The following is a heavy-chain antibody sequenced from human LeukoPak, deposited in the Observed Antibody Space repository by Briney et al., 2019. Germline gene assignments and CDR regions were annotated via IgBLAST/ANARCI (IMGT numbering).Heavy chain of an antibody. CDR2: ISVYNGNT. CDR3: ARVRYCSGGNYYPNWCDA. V-gene: IGHV1-18*04. Sequence: ASVTVSYKASGYTFTSYGISWVRQAPGQGLEGMGWISVYNGNTNYAEQLQGRVTMTTDTASYTAYMELGGLRADDTAVYYCARVRYCSGGNYYPNWCDAWGQGTLVTVSS. D-gene: IGHD2-15*01. J-gene: IGHJ5*02. CDR1: GYTFTSYG.